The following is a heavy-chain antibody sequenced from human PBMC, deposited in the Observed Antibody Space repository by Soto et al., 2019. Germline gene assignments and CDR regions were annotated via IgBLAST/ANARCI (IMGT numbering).Heavy chain of an antibody. J-gene: IGHJ5*02. D-gene: IGHD2-21*02. CDR3: ARDGGTYCGGDCYINWFDP. Sequence: SETLSLTCTVSGGSISSGGYYWSWIRQHPGKGLEWIGYIYYSGSTYYNPSLKSRVTISVDTSKNQFSLKLSSVTAADMAVYYCARDGGTYCGGDCYINWFDPWGQGTLVTVSS. V-gene: IGHV4-31*03. CDR2: IYYSGST. CDR1: GGSISSGGYY.